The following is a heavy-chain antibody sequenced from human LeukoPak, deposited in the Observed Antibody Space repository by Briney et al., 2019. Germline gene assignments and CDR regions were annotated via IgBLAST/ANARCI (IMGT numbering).Heavy chain of an antibody. CDR3: CSGWYGTFDY. V-gene: IGHV3-20*04. J-gene: IGHJ4*02. Sequence: PGGSLRLSCAASGFTFDDYAMHWVRQAPGKGLEWVSGINWNGGSTGYADSVKGRFTISRDNAKNSLYLQMNSLRAEDTAVYYCCSGWYGTFDYWGQGTLVTVSS. D-gene: IGHD6-19*01. CDR1: GFTFDDYA. CDR2: INWNGGST.